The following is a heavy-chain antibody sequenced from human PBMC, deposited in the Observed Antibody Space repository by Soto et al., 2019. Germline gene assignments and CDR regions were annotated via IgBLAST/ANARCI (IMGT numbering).Heavy chain of an antibody. J-gene: IGHJ4*02. CDR2: ISGNGVNT. CDR1: GFTFSSYA. Sequence: ELQPLESGGGLVQPGGSLRLSCAASGFTFSSYAMHWVSQAPGKGLEFVSAISGNGVNTHYANSVRGRFTISRDTSKNTLYLQMGGLRADDMAVYYCARGRSNRGGYSPVFDSWGQGILVTVSS. D-gene: IGHD2-15*01. V-gene: IGHV3-64*01. CDR3: ARGRSNRGGYSPVFDS.